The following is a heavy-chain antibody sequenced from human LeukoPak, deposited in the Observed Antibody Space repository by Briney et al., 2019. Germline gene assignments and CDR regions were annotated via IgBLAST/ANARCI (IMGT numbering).Heavy chain of an antibody. J-gene: IGHJ4*02. D-gene: IGHD3-3*01. CDR2: IVNDGTNT. Sequence: PGGSLRLSCAASGFIFINYAMNWVRQAPGKGLEWVSDIVNDGTNTYYTDSVKGRFTISRDNSKNTLYLQMNSLRTEDTALYYCAKSGARWSYFDYWGQGTLVTVSS. CDR1: GFIFINYA. CDR3: AKSGARWSYFDY. V-gene: IGHV3-23*01.